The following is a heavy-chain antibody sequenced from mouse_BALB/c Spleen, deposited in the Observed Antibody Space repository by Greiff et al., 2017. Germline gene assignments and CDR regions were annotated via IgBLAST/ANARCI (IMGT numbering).Heavy chain of an antibody. Sequence: EVMLVESGGGLVQPGGSRKLSCAASGFTFSSFGMHWVRQAPEKGLEWVAYISSGSSTIYYADTVKGRFTISRDNPKNTLFLQMTSLRSEDTAMYYCASYYYAMDYWGQGTSVTVSS. J-gene: IGHJ4*01. CDR3: ASYYYAMDY. CDR2: ISSGSSTI. V-gene: IGHV5-17*02. CDR1: GFTFSSFG.